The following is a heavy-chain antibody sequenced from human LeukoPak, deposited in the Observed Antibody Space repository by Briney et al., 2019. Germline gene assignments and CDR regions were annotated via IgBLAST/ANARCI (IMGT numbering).Heavy chain of an antibody. J-gene: IGHJ5*02. CDR1: GGSISSYY. CDR2: IYTSGST. D-gene: IGHD3-16*01. CDR3: ARGVHSNPLYDYVSDGHNWFDP. V-gene: IGHV4-4*07. Sequence: SETLSLTCTVSGGSISSYYWSWIRQPAGKGLEWIGRIYTSGSTNYNPSLKSRVTMSVDTSKNQFSLRLSSVTAADTAVYYCARGVHSNPLYDYVSDGHNWFDPWGQGTLVTVSS.